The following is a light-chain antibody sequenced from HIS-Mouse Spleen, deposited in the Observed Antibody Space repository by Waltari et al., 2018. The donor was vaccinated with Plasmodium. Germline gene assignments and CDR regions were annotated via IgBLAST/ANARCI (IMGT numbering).Light chain of an antibody. CDR2: DES. V-gene: IGKV1-33*01. CDR3: QQYDNLPLT. Sequence: DIQMTQSPSSLSASVGDRVTITCQASQDISNYLNWYQQKPGKAPKLLIYDESTLETGVPSRFSGSGSGTDFTFTISSLQPEDIATYYCQQYDNLPLTFGGGTKVEIK. J-gene: IGKJ4*01. CDR1: QDISNY.